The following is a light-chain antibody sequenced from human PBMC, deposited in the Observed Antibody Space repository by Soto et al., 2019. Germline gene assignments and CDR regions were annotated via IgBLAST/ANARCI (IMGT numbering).Light chain of an antibody. CDR1: QSLASSD. J-gene: IGKJ5*01. CDR2: GAS. V-gene: IGKV3-20*01. CDR3: QQYGSSPT. Sequence: LLTQSPGTLSLSPGDSVTLSWRASQSLASSDLAWHQKKPGRAPRLLIYGASTRATGIPDRLSKSGSGTDFTLTIRRLEPEDFAVYYCQQYGSSPTCGQGTRLEIK.